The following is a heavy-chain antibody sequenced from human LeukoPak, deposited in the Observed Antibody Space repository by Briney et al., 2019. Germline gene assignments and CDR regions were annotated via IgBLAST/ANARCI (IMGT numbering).Heavy chain of an antibody. CDR1: GGSFSGYY. D-gene: IGHD3-22*01. CDR2: INHSGST. CDR3: ARGPRLRYYYDSSGYYQNFDY. Sequence: SETLSLTCAVYGGSFSGYYWSWIRQPPGKGLEWIGEINHSGSTNYNPSLKSRVTISVDTSKNQFSLKLGSVTAADTAVCYCARGPRLRYYYDSSGYYQNFDYWGQGTLVTVSS. V-gene: IGHV4-34*01. J-gene: IGHJ4*02.